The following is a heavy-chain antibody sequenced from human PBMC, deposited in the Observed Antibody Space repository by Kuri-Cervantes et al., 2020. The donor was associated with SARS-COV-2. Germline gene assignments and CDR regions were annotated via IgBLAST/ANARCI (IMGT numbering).Heavy chain of an antibody. CDR2: MNPNSGNT. D-gene: IGHD5-18*01. CDR1: GYTFTSYD. CDR3: ARVLAGYGYYMDV. V-gene: IGHV1-8*03. Sequence: ASVKVSCKASGYTFTSYDINWVRQAIGQGLEWMRWMNPNSGNTGYAQKFQGRVTITRNTSISTAYMELSSLRSDDTAVYYCARVLAGYGYYMDVWGKGTTVTVSS. J-gene: IGHJ6*03.